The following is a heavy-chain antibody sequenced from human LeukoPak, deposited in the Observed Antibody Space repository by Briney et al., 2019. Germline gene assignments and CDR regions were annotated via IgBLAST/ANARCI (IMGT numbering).Heavy chain of an antibody. CDR3: ARPNPTYYYGSGSYYSPDYYGMDV. CDR1: GFTFSSYS. J-gene: IGHJ6*02. D-gene: IGHD3-10*01. Sequence: GGSLRLSCAASGFTFSSYSMNWVRQAPGKGLEWVSSISSSSSYLYYADSVKGRFTISRDNAKNSLYLQMNSLRAEDTAVYYCARPNPTYYYGSGSYYSPDYYGMDVWGQGTTVTVSS. V-gene: IGHV3-21*01. CDR2: ISSSSSYL.